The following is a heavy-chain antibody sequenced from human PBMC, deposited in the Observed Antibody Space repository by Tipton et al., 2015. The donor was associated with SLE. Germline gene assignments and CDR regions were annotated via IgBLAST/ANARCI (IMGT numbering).Heavy chain of an antibody. CDR1: GYAFTSYA. V-gene: IGHV1-18*01. CDR2: ISTYNGNT. Sequence: QSGPEVKKPGASVKVSCKASGYAFTSYAISWVRQAPGQGLEWMGWISTYNGNTNYAQKLQGRLTMTTDTSTSTAYMELRSLRSDDTAVYYCASVLTLVTSFITFDYGGQGTLVTVSS. CDR3: ASVLTLVTSFITFDY. J-gene: IGHJ4*02. D-gene: IGHD4/OR15-4a*01.